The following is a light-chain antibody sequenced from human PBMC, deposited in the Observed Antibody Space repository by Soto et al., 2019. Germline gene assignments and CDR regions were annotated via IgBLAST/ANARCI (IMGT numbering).Light chain of an antibody. CDR1: QSVSSN. Sequence: IVTTQSPANLSVSPGEGVTLSCRASQSVSSNLAWYQQKPGQAPRLLIYGASTRATGIPARFSGSGSGTEFTLTISSLQSEDFAVYYCQQYNVWPPLFGQGTRLEIK. V-gene: IGKV3-15*01. CDR3: QQYNVWPPL. J-gene: IGKJ5*01. CDR2: GAS.